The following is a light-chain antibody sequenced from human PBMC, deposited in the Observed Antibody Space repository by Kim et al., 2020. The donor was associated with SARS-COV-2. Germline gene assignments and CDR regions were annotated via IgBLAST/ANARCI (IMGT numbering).Light chain of an antibody. V-gene: IGKV1-5*03. CDR1: QSISSW. J-gene: IGKJ4*01. CDR3: HQYASYPLT. Sequence: AFIGDRVTINCRSSQSISSWLVWYQKKREKAPKLLIHKASDLKSGVPSRFSGSWSGTVFTLNISSLQPEDSATYYCHQYASYPLTFGGGTKVDIK. CDR2: KAS.